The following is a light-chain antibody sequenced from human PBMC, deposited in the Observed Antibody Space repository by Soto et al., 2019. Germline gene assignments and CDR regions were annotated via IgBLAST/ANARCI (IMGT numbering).Light chain of an antibody. V-gene: IGLV3-1*01. CDR1: KLGDKY. Sequence: SYELTQPPSVSVSPGQTASITCSGDKLGDKYACWYQQKPGQSPVLVIYQDSKRPSGISERFSGSNSGNTATLTISGTQAMDEADYYCQAWDSSTASVVFGGGTKLTVL. J-gene: IGLJ2*01. CDR3: QAWDSSTASVV. CDR2: QDS.